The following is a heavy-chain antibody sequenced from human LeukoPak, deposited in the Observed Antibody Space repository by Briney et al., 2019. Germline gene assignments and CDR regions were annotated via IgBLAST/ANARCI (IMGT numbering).Heavy chain of an antibody. CDR2: IHGSGVST. V-gene: IGHV3-23*01. CDR3: ANPIYSGDYDQFDY. D-gene: IGHD4-17*01. J-gene: IGHJ4*02. CDR1: GFTFSNYA. Sequence: GGSLRLSCAASGFTFSNYAMSWVRQAPGKGLEWVSTIHGSGVSTYYADSVKGRFTISRDNSKSTLYLQMNSLRAEDTTVYFCANPIYSGDYDQFDYWGQGTLVTVSS.